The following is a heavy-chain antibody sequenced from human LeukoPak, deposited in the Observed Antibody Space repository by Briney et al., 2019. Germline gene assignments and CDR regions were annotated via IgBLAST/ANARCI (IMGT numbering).Heavy chain of an antibody. CDR3: AKDWRDHGGFHAFDI. CDR2: ISDSGGGT. CDR1: GFTFSNYA. Sequence: PGGSLRLSCAASGFTFSNYAMSWVRQAPGKGLEWVSTISDSGGGTYYADSVKGRFTISRDNSRNTLYLQMNSQRAEDTALYYCAKDWRDHGGFHAFDIWGQGTVVTVSS. J-gene: IGHJ3*02. D-gene: IGHD4-23*01. V-gene: IGHV3-23*01.